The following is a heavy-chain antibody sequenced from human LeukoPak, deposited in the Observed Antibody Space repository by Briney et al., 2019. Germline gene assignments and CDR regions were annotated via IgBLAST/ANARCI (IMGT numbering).Heavy chain of an antibody. CDR1: GYTFTNYG. J-gene: IGHJ4*02. CDR3: ARAPPRVTAAGYDY. CDR2: IGANNGET. Sequence: ASVKVSCKTSGYTFTNYGITWVRQAPEQGLEWVVWIGANNGETNYAQKFQGRVTVTTDTSTSTAYMELRSLRSDDTAVYYCARAPPRVTAAGYDYWGQGTLVTVSS. V-gene: IGHV1-18*01. D-gene: IGHD6-13*01.